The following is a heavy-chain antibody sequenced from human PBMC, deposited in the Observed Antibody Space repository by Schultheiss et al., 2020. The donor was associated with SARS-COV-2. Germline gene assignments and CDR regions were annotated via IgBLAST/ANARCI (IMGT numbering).Heavy chain of an antibody. CDR2: IIPIFGTA. Sequence: ISCKASGGTFSSYFINWVRQAPGQGLEWMGGIIPIFGTANYAQKFQGRVTITADESTSTAYMELSSLRSEDTAVYYCAREAHRSGYHDYWGQGTLVTVSS. J-gene: IGHJ4*02. CDR1: GGTFSSYF. CDR3: AREAHRSGYHDY. D-gene: IGHD3-22*01. V-gene: IGHV1-69*01.